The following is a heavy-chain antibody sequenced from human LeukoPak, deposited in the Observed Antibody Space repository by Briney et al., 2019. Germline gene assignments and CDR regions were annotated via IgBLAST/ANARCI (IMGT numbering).Heavy chain of an antibody. CDR3: AIERYAYCGGDCYSRWFDP. Sequence: GGSLRLSCAASGFTFSSYEMNWVRQAPGKGLEWVSYISSSGSTIYYADSVEGRFTISRDNAKNSLYLQMNSLRAEDTAVYYCAIERYAYCGGDCYSRWFDPWGQGTLVTVSS. CDR2: ISSSGSTI. J-gene: IGHJ5*02. CDR1: GFTFSSYE. D-gene: IGHD2-21*02. V-gene: IGHV3-48*03.